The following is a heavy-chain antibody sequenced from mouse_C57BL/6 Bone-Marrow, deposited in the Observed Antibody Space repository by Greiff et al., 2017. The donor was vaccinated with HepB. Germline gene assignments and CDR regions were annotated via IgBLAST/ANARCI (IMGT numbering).Heavy chain of an antibody. J-gene: IGHJ4*01. CDR2: ISNLAYSI. D-gene: IGHD2-4*01. V-gene: IGHV5-15*01. Sequence: EVHLVESGGGLVQPGGSLKLSCAASGFTFSDYGMAWVRQAPRKGPEWVAFISNLAYSIYCADTVTGRFTISRENAKNTLYLEMSSLRSEDTAMYYCARGGAYDYLLMDYWGQGTSVTVSS. CDR3: ARGGAYDYLLMDY. CDR1: GFTFSDYG.